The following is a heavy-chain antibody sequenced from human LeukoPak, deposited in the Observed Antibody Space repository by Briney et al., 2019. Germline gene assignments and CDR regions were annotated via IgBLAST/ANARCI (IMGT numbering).Heavy chain of an antibody. J-gene: IGHJ4*02. D-gene: IGHD5-18*01. Sequence: PSETLSLTCTVSGGSISSYYWSWIRQHPGKGLEWIGFIYYSGSTYYNPSLKSRVTISVDTSKNQFSLKLTSVTAADTAVYYCARVDVDAAFLDYWGQGTLVTVSS. CDR1: GGSISSYY. CDR3: ARVDVDAAFLDY. CDR2: IYYSGST. V-gene: IGHV4-59*06.